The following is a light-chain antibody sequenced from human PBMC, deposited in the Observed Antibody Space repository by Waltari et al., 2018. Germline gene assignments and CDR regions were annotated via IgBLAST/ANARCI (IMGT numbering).Light chain of an antibody. CDR3: ATWDDSLNGPV. CDR1: NSNIGRNT. J-gene: IGLJ2*01. V-gene: IGLV1-44*01. CDR2: KNF. Sequence: QSVLTQPPSASGTPRQTVTISCSGSNSNIGRNTVNWYQQLPGTAPTLLVHKNFRRPARVPARLSGYKSATSASLAILGVRPEDEADYYCATWDDSLNGPVFGGGTKLTVL.